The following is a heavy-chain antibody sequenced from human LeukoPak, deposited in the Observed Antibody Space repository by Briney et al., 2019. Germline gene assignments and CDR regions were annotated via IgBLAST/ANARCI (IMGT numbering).Heavy chain of an antibody. V-gene: IGHV4-38-2*02. D-gene: IGHD3-10*01. CDR3: ATRPAISNYGSGSYYTSREFVDY. J-gene: IGHJ4*01. Sequence: SETLSLTCTVSDYSISTDYYWGWIRQPPGKGLEWIGSINHSGSTYYNPSLKSRVTISVDTSKNQFYLKLSSVTAADTAVYYCATRPAISNYGSGSYYTSREFVDYWGQGTLVTVSS. CDR2: INHSGST. CDR1: DYSISTDYY.